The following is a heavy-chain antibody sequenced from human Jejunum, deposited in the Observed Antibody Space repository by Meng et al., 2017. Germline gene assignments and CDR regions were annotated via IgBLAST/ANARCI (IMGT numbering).Heavy chain of an antibody. D-gene: IGHD2-2*01. J-gene: IGHJ4*02. Sequence: GESLKISCKFSGYSFTNYWIGLVRKMPGKRLEWMVIINPVDSDTQYIPSSRGQVTFSADRSIGTAYIQWNSLRASDTAMYYCASAIRPSPCSSSSCPRGDYFDYWGQGTLVTVSS. V-gene: IGHV5-51*01. CDR2: INPVDSDT. CDR3: ASAIRPSPCSSSSCPRGDYFDY. CDR1: GYSFTNYW.